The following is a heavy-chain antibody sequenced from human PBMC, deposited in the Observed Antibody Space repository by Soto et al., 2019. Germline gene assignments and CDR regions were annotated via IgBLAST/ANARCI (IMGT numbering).Heavy chain of an antibody. Sequence: ASVNFSCKISGHTITEFSIHCVRQAPRKVLEWMGGLHPEGGAAIYEQKWHGGGTVTEDRVTDTAYMELSGLKSDDTAVHYSATPTQLRGSIITNINFDLWGQGTPVTVSS. CDR2: LHPEGGAA. J-gene: IGHJ4*02. D-gene: IGHD3-10*01. V-gene: IGHV1-24*01. CDR3: ATPTQLRGSIITNINFDL. CDR1: GHTITEFS.